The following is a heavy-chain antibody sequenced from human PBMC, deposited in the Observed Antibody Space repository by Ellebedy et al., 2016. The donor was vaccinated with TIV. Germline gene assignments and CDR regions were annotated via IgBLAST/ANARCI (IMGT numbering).Heavy chain of an antibody. Sequence: GESLKISXAASGFTFSSYGMHWVRQAPGKGLEWVAIISYDGRNRYYADSVKGRFTISRDNSKNTLYLQMNSLRPEDTAVYYCAKVLVVTPYFDSWGQGTLVTVSS. CDR1: GFTFSSYG. CDR2: ISYDGRNR. CDR3: AKVLVVTPYFDS. J-gene: IGHJ4*02. V-gene: IGHV3-30*18. D-gene: IGHD2-21*02.